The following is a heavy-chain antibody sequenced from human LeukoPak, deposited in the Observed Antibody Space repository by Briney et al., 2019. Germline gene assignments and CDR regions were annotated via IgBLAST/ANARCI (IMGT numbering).Heavy chain of an antibody. D-gene: IGHD1-26*01. Sequence: PSETLSLTCTVSGGSISSSSYYWGWIRQPPGKGLEWIGSIYYSGSTYYNPSLKSRVTISVDTSKNQFSLKLSSVTAADTAVYYCARDVGLASDYWGQGTLVTVSS. CDR2: IYYSGST. CDR3: ARDVGLASDY. V-gene: IGHV4-39*07. CDR1: GGSISSSSYY. J-gene: IGHJ4*02.